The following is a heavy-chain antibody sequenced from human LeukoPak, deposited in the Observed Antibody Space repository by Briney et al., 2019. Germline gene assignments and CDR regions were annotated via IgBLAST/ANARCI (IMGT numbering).Heavy chain of an antibody. CDR2: ISAYNGNT. CDR3: AIYYGSGRLPQLRDEGNFDY. Sequence: ASVNVSCKTSGYTFTIYGISWMRQAPGQGLEWMGLISAYNGNTNYAQKFQGRVTMTTDTSTSTAYMELRSVRSDDTAVYYCAIYYGSGRLPQLRDEGNFDYWGKGTLVTVSS. CDR1: GYTFTIYG. J-gene: IGHJ4*02. D-gene: IGHD3-10*01. V-gene: IGHV1-18*01.